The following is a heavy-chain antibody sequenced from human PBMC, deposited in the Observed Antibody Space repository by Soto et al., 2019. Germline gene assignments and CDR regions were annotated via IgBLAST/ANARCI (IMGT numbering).Heavy chain of an antibody. CDR2: ISYDGSNK. CDR1: GVTFSSYG. D-gene: IGHD2-15*01. J-gene: IGHJ4*02. Sequence: PGGSLRLSCAASGVTFSSYGMHWVRQAPGKGLEWVAVISYDGSNKYYADSVKGRFTISRDNSKNTLYLQMNSLRAEDTAVYYCAKDLVGYCSGGSCYVGYWGQGTLVTVSS. V-gene: IGHV3-30*18. CDR3: AKDLVGYCSGGSCYVGY.